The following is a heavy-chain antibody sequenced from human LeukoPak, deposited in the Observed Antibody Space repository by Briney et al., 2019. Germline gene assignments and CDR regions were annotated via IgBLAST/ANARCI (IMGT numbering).Heavy chain of an antibody. V-gene: IGHV3-48*01. CDR1: GFSFTSYT. Sequence: GGSLRLSCAASGFSFTSYTMDWVRQAPGKGLEWVSYITNTGKTIFYADSVKGRFTISRDNAKSSLFLQMDSLRAEHTHVYYCASQAACSGDRYYRHFDYWGQGALVAVSS. CDR2: ITNTGKTI. CDR3: ASQAACSGDRYYRHFDY. D-gene: IGHD2-21*02. J-gene: IGHJ4*02.